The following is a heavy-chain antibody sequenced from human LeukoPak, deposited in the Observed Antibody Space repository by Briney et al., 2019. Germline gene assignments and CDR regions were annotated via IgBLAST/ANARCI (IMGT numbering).Heavy chain of an antibody. CDR3: ASAGNEYGGYVVDY. CDR2: NNPNSGGT. D-gene: IGHD5-12*01. V-gene: IGHV1-2*02. Sequence: ASLTVSSTTSGYTFTVYHMHWVRQTPGQGRERMGGNNPNSGGTNYAQKFQGRVTMTRHMSISTAYMELSRLRSDDTAVYYCASAGNEYGGYVVDYWGQGTPVTVSS. CDR1: GYTFTVYH. J-gene: IGHJ4*02.